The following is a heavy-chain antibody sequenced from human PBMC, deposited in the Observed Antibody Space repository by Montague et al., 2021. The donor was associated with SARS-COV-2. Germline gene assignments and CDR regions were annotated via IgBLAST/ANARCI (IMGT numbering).Heavy chain of an antibody. D-gene: IGHD2/OR15-2a*01. CDR1: GGSISSYY. Sequence: SETLSLTCTVSGGSISSYYWGWIRQPPGKGLEWIGYIYYSGSTNYNPSLKGRVTISVDTSKNQFSLRLSSVTAADTAVYYCARDLPPSRPRNPVWGQGTLVTVSS. CDR3: ARDLPPSRPRNPV. J-gene: IGHJ4*02. CDR2: IYYSGST. V-gene: IGHV4-59*01.